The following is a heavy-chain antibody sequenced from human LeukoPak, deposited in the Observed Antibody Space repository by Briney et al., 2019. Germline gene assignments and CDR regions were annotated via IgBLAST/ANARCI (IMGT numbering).Heavy chain of an antibody. Sequence: GGSLRLSCAASRFTFSSYAMSWVRQAPGKGLEWVSAISGSGGSTYYADSVKGRFTFSRDNSKNTLYLQMNSLRAEDTAVYYCAKDGEWELPTYYDYWGQGTLVTVSS. V-gene: IGHV3-23*01. J-gene: IGHJ4*02. CDR2: ISGSGGST. CDR3: AKDGEWELPTYYDY. D-gene: IGHD1-26*01. CDR1: RFTFSSYA.